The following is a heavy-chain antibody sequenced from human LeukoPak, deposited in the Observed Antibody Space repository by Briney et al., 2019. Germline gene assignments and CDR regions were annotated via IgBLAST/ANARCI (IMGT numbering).Heavy chain of an antibody. J-gene: IGHJ3*02. CDR2: IHHSGST. CDR3: ARNPNMIGAFDT. D-gene: IGHD3-22*01. V-gene: IGHV4-4*02. Sequence: SETLSLTCAVSGGSVSSSYWCNWVRQPPGKGLEWIGEIHHSGSTHYNPSLKSRVTISVDTSKNQFSLKLSSVTAADTAVYYCARNPNMIGAFDTWGQGTMVTVSS. CDR1: GGSVSSSYW.